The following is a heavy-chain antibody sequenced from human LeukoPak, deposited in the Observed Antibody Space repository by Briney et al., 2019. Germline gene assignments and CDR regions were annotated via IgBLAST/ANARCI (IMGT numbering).Heavy chain of an antibody. CDR2: ISSSGSTI. CDR3: ARDKATYYDILTGPSPMDV. CDR1: GFTFSGYY. Sequence: GGSLRLSCAASGFTFSGYYMSWIRQAPGKGLEWVSYISSSGSTIYYADSVKGRFTISRDNAKNSLYLQMNSLRAEDTAVYYCARDKATYYDILTGPSPMDVWGKGTTVTISS. V-gene: IGHV3-11*01. J-gene: IGHJ6*03. D-gene: IGHD3-9*01.